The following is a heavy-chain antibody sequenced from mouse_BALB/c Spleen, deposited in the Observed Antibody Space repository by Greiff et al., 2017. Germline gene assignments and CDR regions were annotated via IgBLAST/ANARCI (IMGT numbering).Heavy chain of an antibody. CDR1: GYTFTSYV. J-gene: IGHJ2*01. D-gene: IGHD1-2*01. Sequence: EVKLMESGPELVKPGASVKMSCKASGYTFTSYVMYWVKQKRGQGLEWIGYINPYNAGTKYNEKFKGKATLTSDKSSSTAYMELSSLTSEDSAVYYCATWMGNNGYYFDYWGQGTTLTVSS. CDR3: ATWMGNNGYYFDY. V-gene: IGHV1-14*01. CDR2: INPYNAGT.